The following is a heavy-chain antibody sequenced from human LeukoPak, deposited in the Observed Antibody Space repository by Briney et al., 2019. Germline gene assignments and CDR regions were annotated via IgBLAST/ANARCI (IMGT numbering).Heavy chain of an antibody. Sequence: PGGSLRLSCAASGFTFSSYGMHWVRQAPGKGLEGVAFIRYDGSNKYYADSVKGRFTISRDNSKNTLYLQMNSLRAEDTAVYHCAKTKGGYFDYWGQGTLVTVSS. CDR2: IRYDGSNK. CDR1: GFTFSSYG. D-gene: IGHD1-26*01. CDR3: AKTKGGYFDY. J-gene: IGHJ4*02. V-gene: IGHV3-30*02.